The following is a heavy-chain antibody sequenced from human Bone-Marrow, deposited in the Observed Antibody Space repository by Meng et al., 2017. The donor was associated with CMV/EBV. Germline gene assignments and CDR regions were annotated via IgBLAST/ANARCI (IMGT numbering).Heavy chain of an antibody. Sequence: SETLSLTCAVYGGSFSGYYWSWIRQPPGKGLEWIGEINHSGSTNYNPSLKSRVTISVDASKNYFSLNLRSVTAADTAVYYCARERNDAFDIWGQGTRVTVSS. CDR2: INHSGST. CDR3: ARERNDAFDI. J-gene: IGHJ3*02. CDR1: GGSFSGYY. V-gene: IGHV4-34*01. D-gene: IGHD1-1*01.